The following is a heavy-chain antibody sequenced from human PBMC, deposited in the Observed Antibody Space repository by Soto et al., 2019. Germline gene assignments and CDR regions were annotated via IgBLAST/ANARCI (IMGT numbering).Heavy chain of an antibody. D-gene: IGHD3-3*01. V-gene: IGHV1-8*01. CDR3: ARGDDPFYGMDV. CDR1: GYTFTSYD. CDR2: MNPNSGNT. J-gene: IGHJ6*02. Sequence: GASVMVSCKASGYTFTSYDINWVRQATGQGLEWMGWMNPNSGNTGYAQKFQGRVTMTRNTSISTAYMELSSLRSEDTAVYYCARGDDPFYGMDVWGQGTTVTVSS.